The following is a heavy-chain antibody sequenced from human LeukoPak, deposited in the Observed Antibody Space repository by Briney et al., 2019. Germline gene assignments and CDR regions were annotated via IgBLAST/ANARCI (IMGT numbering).Heavy chain of an antibody. CDR1: GGSLGGDY. J-gene: IGHJ5*02. CDR3: ARGFGNVRGVT. D-gene: IGHD3-10*02. V-gene: IGHV4-34*01. Sequence: SETLSLTCAIYGGSLGGDYWSWIRQPPEKGLEWIGEINHGGYTNYNPSLKSRVTISVDTPKNQFSLKLSSVTAADTAVYYCARGFGNVRGVTWGQGTLVTVSS. CDR2: INHGGYT.